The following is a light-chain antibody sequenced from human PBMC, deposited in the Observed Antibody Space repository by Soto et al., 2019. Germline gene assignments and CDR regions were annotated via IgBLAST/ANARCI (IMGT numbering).Light chain of an antibody. V-gene: IGKV1-39*01. CDR3: QQAYSFPIT. CDR2: DAS. Sequence: DIQMTQSPSSLSASVGNRVTITCRASQSISTYLNWYQKKPGKAPNLLIYDASRLQSGVPSRFSGSGGGTDFTLTINSLQPEDSATYYCQQAYSFPITFGQGTRLEIK. J-gene: IGKJ5*01. CDR1: QSISTY.